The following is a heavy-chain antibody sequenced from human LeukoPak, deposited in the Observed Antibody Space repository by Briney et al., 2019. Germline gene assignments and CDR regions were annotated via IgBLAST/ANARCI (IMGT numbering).Heavy chain of an antibody. CDR3: AKGGYSGHEFDF. CDR2: IYGGNST. D-gene: IGHD5-12*01. J-gene: IGHJ5*01. CDR1: GFIVSDNY. Sequence: GGSLRLSCAASGFIVSDNYMSWVRQAPGKGLEWLAVIYGGNSTYYAASVKGRFTISRDTSKNTQYLQMNSLTVEDTAVYYCAKGGYSGHEFDFWGQGALVTVSS. V-gene: IGHV3-66*01.